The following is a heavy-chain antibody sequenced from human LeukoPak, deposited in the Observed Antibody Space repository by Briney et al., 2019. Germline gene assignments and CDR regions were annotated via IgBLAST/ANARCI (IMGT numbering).Heavy chain of an antibody. D-gene: IGHD2-2*02. V-gene: IGHV3-30*02. J-gene: IGHJ4*02. CDR2: IRYDGSNK. Sequence: PGGSLRLSCGASGFTFSTSWMSWVRQAPGKGLEWVAFIRYDGSNKYYADSVKGRFTISRVNSKNTLYLQMNSLRAEDTAVYYCAKDRGYCSSTSCYTMEYYFDYWGQGTLVTVSS. CDR3: AKDRGYCSSTSCYTMEYYFDY. CDR1: GFTFSTSW.